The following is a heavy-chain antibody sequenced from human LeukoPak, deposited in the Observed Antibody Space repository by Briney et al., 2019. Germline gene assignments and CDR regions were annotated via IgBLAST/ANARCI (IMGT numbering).Heavy chain of an antibody. D-gene: IGHD6-6*01. Sequence: PGGSLRLSCAASGFTFSSYSMNWVRQAPGKGLEWVSSISSSSSYIYYADSVKGRFTISRDNAKNSLYLQMNSLRAEDTAVYYCARASLYYHSESKRIAARRGNFDYWGQGTPVTVSS. CDR2: ISSSSSYI. CDR1: GFTFSSYS. J-gene: IGHJ4*02. V-gene: IGHV3-21*01. CDR3: ARASLYYHSESKRIAARRGNFDY.